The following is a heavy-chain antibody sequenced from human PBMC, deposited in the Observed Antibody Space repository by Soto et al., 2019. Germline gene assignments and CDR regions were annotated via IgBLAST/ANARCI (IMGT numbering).Heavy chain of an antibody. CDR3: ARRAETNGWNGFGADKYYFDF. CDR1: GYTFTSYD. Sequence: QVQLVQSGAEVKKPGASVKVSCKASGYTFTSYDINWVRQATGQGLEWTGWMNPNSGNTGYAQKFQGRVTMTSDTSISTAHMELSSLRSEDTAVYYCARRAETNGWNGFGADKYYFDFWGQGTLVTVSS. J-gene: IGHJ4*02. V-gene: IGHV1-8*01. CDR2: MNPNSGNT. D-gene: IGHD1-1*01.